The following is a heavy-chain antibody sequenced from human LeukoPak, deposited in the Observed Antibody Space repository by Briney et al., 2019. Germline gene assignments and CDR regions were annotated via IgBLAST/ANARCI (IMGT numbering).Heavy chain of an antibody. D-gene: IGHD3-10*01. J-gene: IGHJ4*02. CDR2: IIPIFGTA. CDR1: GGTFSSYA. CDR3: ARDPDYGSGQGY. V-gene: IGHV1-69*01. Sequence: SVKVSCKASGGTFSSYAISWVRQAPGQGLEWMGGIIPIFGTANYAQKFQGRVTITADESTSTAYMELSSLRSEGTAVYYCARDPDYGSGQGYWGQGTLVTVSS.